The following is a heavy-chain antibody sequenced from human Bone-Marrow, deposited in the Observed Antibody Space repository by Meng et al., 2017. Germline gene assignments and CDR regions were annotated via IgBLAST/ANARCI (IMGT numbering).Heavy chain of an antibody. CDR1: GGSISASSFY. CDR2: LHDSGST. Sequence: LQLQGSGPGLVKPSEALSLTFNFSGGSISASSFYWGWIRQAPGKGLEWIGTLHDSGSTYYNPSLKSRVTISADTSNSQFSLKLSSVTAEDTDVYYCAREWGTLATAADDYWGQGTLVTVSS. J-gene: IGHJ4*02. CDR3: AREWGTLATAADDY. V-gene: IGHV4-39*07. D-gene: IGHD6-13*01.